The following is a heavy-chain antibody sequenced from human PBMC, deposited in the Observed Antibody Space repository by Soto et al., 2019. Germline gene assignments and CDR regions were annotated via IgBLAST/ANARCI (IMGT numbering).Heavy chain of an antibody. CDR3: ARGSGSYGVGYYYGMDV. V-gene: IGHV1-18*04. D-gene: IGHD1-26*01. Sequence: ASVKVSCKASGYTFTSYGISWVQQAPGQGLEWMGWISAYNGNTNYAQKLQGRVTMTADTSTSTAYMELRSLRSDDTAVYYCARGSGSYGVGYYYGMDVWGQGXTVTVYS. J-gene: IGHJ6*02. CDR1: GYTFTSYG. CDR2: ISAYNGNT.